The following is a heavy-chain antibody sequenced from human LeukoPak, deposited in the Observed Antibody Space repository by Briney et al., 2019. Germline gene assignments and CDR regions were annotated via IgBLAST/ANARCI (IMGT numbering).Heavy chain of an antibody. D-gene: IGHD3-9*01. Sequence: SETLSLTCTVSGGSISSYYWSWIRQPPGKGLEWIGYIYYSGSTNYNPSLKSRVTISVDTSKNQFSLKLSSVTAADTAVYYCASGAILTGYGYWGQGTLVTVSS. CDR1: GGSISSYY. J-gene: IGHJ4*02. CDR3: ASGAILTGYGY. CDR2: IYYSGST. V-gene: IGHV4-59*12.